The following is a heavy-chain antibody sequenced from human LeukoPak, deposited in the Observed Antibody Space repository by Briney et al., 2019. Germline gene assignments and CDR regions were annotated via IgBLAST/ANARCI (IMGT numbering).Heavy chain of an antibody. J-gene: IGHJ4*02. V-gene: IGHV3-11*04. D-gene: IGHD2-8*01. CDR2: ISGSGSDI. Sequence: GGSLRLSCAASGFTFSDSYMSWIRQAPGKGLEWVSYISGSGSDISYADSVKGRITISRDNAKNSLYLQMNSLRAEDTAVYYCAKGAGMNGGIWGQGILVTVSS. CDR1: GFTFSDSY. CDR3: AKGAGMNGGI.